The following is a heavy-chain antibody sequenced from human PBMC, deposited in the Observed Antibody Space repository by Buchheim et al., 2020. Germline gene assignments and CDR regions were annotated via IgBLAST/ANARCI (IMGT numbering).Heavy chain of an antibody. J-gene: IGHJ4*02. CDR1: GFTFSDYN. V-gene: IGHV3-21*01. CDR2: ISRSSSFI. CDR3: ARDSRGVLPGGGVVVVSPWDS. Sequence: EVQLVESGGGLVKPGGSLRLSCAASGFTFSDYNMNWVRQAPGKGLEWVSSISRSSSFIYYADSVKGRFTISRDNAKNSLYLEMSSLGVEDTAVFYWARDSRGVLPGGGVVVVSPWDSWGQGTL. D-gene: IGHD2-21*01.